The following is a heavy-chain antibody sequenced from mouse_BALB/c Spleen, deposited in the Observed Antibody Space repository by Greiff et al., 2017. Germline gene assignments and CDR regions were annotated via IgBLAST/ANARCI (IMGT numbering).Heavy chain of an antibody. CDR1: GYTFTSYW. D-gene: IGHD1-1*01. J-gene: IGHJ1*01. CDR3: TRLDYGSSYGYFDV. CDR2: IYPGNSDT. V-gene: IGHV1-5*01. Sequence: EVQLQQSGTVLARPGASVKMSCKASGYTFTSYWMHWVKQRPGQGLEWIGAIYPGNSDTSYNQKFKGKAKLTAVTSTSTAYMELSSLTNEDSAVYYCTRLDYGSSYGYFDVWGAGTTVTVSS.